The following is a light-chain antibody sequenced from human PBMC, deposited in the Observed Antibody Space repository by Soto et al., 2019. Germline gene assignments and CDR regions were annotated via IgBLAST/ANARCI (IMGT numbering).Light chain of an antibody. V-gene: IGKV1-27*01. Sequence: DIQMTQSPSSLSASVGDRVTITCRASQAIYNYLAWYQQKPGKVPTLLISAASTLQSGVPSRFSGSGSGTDLTLTISSLQPEDVATYYCQKFSAVPTFGGGTKVDI. CDR3: QKFSAVPT. CDR1: QAIYNY. CDR2: AAS. J-gene: IGKJ4*01.